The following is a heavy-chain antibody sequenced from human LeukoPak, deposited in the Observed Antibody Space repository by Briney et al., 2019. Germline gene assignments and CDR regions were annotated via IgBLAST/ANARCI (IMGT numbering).Heavy chain of an antibody. CDR2: INSDGSST. J-gene: IGHJ3*02. V-gene: IGHV3-74*01. CDR3: ARDLVNRTGAFDI. CDR1: GFTFSSYW. D-gene: IGHD1-14*01. Sequence: GGSLGLSCAASGFTFSSYWMHWVRQAPGKGLVWVSRINSDGSSTGYADSVKGRFTISRDNAKNSLYLQMNSLRAEDTAVYYCARDLVNRTGAFDIWGQGTMVTVSS.